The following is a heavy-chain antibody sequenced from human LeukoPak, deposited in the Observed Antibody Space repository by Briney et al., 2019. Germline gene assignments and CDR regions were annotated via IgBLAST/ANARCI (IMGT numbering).Heavy chain of an antibody. CDR2: MNPNSGNT. V-gene: IGHV1-8*02. CDR3: ARVLIVVVPAARLPNPKTYYYYGMDV. Sequence: GASVKVSCKASGYTFTSYYMHWVRQAPGQGLEWMGWMNPNSGNTGYAQKFQGRVTMTRNTSISTAYMELSSLRSEDTAVYYCARVLIVVVPAARLPNPKTYYYYGMDVWGQGTTVTVSS. CDR1: GYTFTSYY. J-gene: IGHJ6*02. D-gene: IGHD2-2*01.